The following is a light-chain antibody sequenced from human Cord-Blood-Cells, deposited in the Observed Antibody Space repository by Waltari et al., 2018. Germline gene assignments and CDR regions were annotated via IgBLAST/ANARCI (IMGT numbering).Light chain of an antibody. CDR3: GTWDSSLSVV. J-gene: IGLJ2*01. Sequence: QSVLTQPPSVSAAPGQKVTISCSGSSSNIGNNYVSWYQHPPGTAPKLLIYDNNKRPSGIPDRFSGSKSGTSATLGITGLQTGDEADYYCGTWDSSLSVVFGGGTKLTVL. CDR2: DNN. CDR1: SSNIGNNY. V-gene: IGLV1-51*01.